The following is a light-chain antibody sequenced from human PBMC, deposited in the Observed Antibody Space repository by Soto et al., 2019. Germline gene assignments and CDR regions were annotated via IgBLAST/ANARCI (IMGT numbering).Light chain of an antibody. CDR1: QSVSTN. CDR2: GAS. Sequence: IVMTQFPATLSVSAGERATLSCRASQSVSTNLAWYQQKPGQAPRLLIYGASSRATGIPDRFSGSGSGTDFTLTITRLEPEDFAVYHCQQYGRTPTFGQGTKVDIK. J-gene: IGKJ1*01. CDR3: QQYGRTPT. V-gene: IGKV3-20*01.